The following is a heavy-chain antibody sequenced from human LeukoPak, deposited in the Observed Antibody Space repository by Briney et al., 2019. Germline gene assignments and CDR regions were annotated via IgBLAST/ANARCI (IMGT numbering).Heavy chain of an antibody. D-gene: IGHD2-21*02. CDR1: GYTFTGYY. Sequence: ASVKVSCKASGYTFTGYYMHWVRQAPGQGLEWMGWINPNSGGTNYAQKFQGWVTMTRDTSISTAYMELSRLRSDDTAVYYCARAYCGGDCYLLFDYWGQGTLVTVSS. CDR3: ARAYCGGDCYLLFDY. V-gene: IGHV1-2*04. J-gene: IGHJ4*02. CDR2: INPNSGGT.